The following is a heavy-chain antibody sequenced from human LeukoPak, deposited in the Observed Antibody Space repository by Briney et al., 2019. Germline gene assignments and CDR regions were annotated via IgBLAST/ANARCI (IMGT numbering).Heavy chain of an antibody. CDR1: GGSVSSGSNY. D-gene: IGHD5-24*01. V-gene: IGHV4-61*01. Sequence: SETLSLTCTVSGGSVSSGSNYWSWIRQPPGKGLEWIGYIYYSGSTNYNPSLKSRVTISVDTSKNQFSLKLSSVTAADTAVYYCARHEIVGRWLQYLGYWGQGTLVTVSS. J-gene: IGHJ4*02. CDR3: ARHEIVGRWLQYLGY. CDR2: IYYSGST.